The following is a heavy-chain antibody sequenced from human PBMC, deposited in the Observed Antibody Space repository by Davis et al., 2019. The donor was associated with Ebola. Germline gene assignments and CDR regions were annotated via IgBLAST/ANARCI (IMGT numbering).Heavy chain of an antibody. Sequence: MPSETLSLTCTVSGGSISSYYWSWIRKPPGKGLEWIGYIYYSGSTNYNPSLKSRVTIPVDTSKNQFSLKLSSVTAADTAVYYCARVKKGCTNGVCYPNWFDPWGQGTLVTVSS. V-gene: IGHV4-59*01. D-gene: IGHD2-8*01. CDR3: ARVKKGCTNGVCYPNWFDP. J-gene: IGHJ5*02. CDR1: GGSISSYY. CDR2: IYYSGST.